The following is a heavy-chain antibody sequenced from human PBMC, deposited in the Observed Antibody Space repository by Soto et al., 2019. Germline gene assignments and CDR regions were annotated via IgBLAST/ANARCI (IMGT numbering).Heavy chain of an antibody. D-gene: IGHD6-19*01. CDR1: GYSFTSYW. V-gene: IGHV5-51*01. Sequence: GESLKISLKGSGYSFTSYWIDWLSQKPGKGLEWMGIIYPGHSDTRYSPSFQGQVTISADKSISTAYLQWSSLKASDTAMYYCARQVAGDAFDIGGQGTMVTVSS. J-gene: IGHJ3*02. CDR2: IYPGHSDT. CDR3: ARQVAGDAFDI.